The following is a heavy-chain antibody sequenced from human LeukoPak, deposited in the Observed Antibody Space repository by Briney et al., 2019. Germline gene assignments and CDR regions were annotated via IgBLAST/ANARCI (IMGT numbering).Heavy chain of an antibody. J-gene: IGHJ4*02. CDR1: GYSFTSHW. CDR3: ERLVAAAGDY. Sequence: GESLKISCKGSGYSFTSHWIGWVRQMPGKGLEWMGIIYPGDSDTRYSPSFQGQVTISADKSISTAYLQWSSLKASDTALYYCERLVAAAGDYWGQGTLVTVTS. D-gene: IGHD6-13*01. V-gene: IGHV5-51*01. CDR2: IYPGDSDT.